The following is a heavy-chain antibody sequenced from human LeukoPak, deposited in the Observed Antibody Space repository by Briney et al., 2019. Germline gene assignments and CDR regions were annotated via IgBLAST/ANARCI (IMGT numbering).Heavy chain of an antibody. CDR1: GFTFSTYA. V-gene: IGHV3-23*01. Sequence: GGSLRLSCAASGFTFSTYAMSWVRQAPGKGLEWVSGISGSGGGTYYADSVKGRFTISRDNSKNTLYLQMSSLRAEDTAVYYCAKPPEVGATVGYFDYWGQGTLVTVSS. CDR3: AKPPEVGATVGYFDY. D-gene: IGHD1-26*01. J-gene: IGHJ4*02. CDR2: ISGSGGGT.